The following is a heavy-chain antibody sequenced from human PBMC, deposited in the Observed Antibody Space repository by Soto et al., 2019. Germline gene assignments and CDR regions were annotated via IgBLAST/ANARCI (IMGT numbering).Heavy chain of an antibody. V-gene: IGHV5-51*01. CDR1: GYSFTDYW. CDR3: ARQADYNILTGYFYYFDY. D-gene: IGHD3-9*01. CDR2: IYPGDSGA. Sequence: GESLKISCKSSGYSFTDYWIGWVRQMPGKGLEWMGIIYPGDSGARYSPSFQGQVTISVDTSINTAFLRWNSLTASDTAIYYCARQADYNILTGYFYYFDYWGQGSQVTVSS. J-gene: IGHJ4*02.